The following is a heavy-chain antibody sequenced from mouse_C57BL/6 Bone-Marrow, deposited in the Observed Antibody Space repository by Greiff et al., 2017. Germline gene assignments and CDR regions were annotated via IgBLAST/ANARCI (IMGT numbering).Heavy chain of an antibody. CDR1: GFTFSDYG. Sequence: EVKVVESGGGLVKPGGSLKLSCAASGFTFSDYGMHWVRQAPEKGLEWVAYISSGSSTIYYADTVKGRFTISRDNAKNTLFLQMTSLRSEDTAMYYCARTLYGSTLYYCDYWGQGTTLTVSS. D-gene: IGHD1-1*01. V-gene: IGHV5-17*01. J-gene: IGHJ2*01. CDR2: ISSGSSTI. CDR3: ARTLYGSTLYYCDY.